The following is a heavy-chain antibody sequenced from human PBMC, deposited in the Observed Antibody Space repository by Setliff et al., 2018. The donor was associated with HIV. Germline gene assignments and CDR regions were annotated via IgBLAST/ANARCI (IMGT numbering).Heavy chain of an antibody. V-gene: IGHV1-18*01. CDR2: MNPNSGNT. J-gene: IGHJ3*02. Sequence: GASVKVSCKASGYTFTSYDINWVRQATGQGLEWMGWMNPNSGNTNYAQKLQGRVTMTTDTSTSTAYMELRSLRSDDTAVYYCARTPLRITMIVVVLGVDIWGQGTMVTVS. CDR3: ARTPLRITMIVVVLGVDI. D-gene: IGHD3-22*01. CDR1: GYTFTSYD.